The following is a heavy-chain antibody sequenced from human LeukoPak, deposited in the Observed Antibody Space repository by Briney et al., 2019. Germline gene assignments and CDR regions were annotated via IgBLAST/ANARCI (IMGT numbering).Heavy chain of an antibody. CDR3: ARVAEGDYGAFDI. V-gene: IGHV4-59*01. J-gene: IGHJ3*02. CDR2: IYYSGST. Sequence: SETLSLTCSVSGGSISIYYWSWVRQPPGKGLEWIGYIYYSGSTKYNSSLKSRAIISVDTSKTQFSLKLSSVTAADTAVYYCARVAEGDYGAFDIWGQGTTVTVSS. D-gene: IGHD4-17*01. CDR1: GGSISIYY.